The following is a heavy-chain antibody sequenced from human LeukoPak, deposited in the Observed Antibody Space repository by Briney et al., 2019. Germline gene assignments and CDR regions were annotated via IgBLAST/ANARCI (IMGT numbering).Heavy chain of an antibody. Sequence: GGSLRLSCVASGFTFSSYDMTWVRQAPGKGLEWVSGISWNSGSVGYADSVKGRFTISRDNAKNSLYLQMNSLRAEGTALYYCATDRASGYWYFDLWGRGTLVTVSS. D-gene: IGHD2-15*01. V-gene: IGHV3-9*01. J-gene: IGHJ2*01. CDR3: ATDRASGYWYFDL. CDR2: ISWNSGSV. CDR1: GFTFSSYD.